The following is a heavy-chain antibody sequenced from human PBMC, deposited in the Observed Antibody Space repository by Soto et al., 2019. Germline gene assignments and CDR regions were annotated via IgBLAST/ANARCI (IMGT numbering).Heavy chain of an antibody. CDR2: IYPGDSDT. CDR1: GYSFTSYW. D-gene: IGHD5-18*01. V-gene: IGHV5-51*01. CDR3: ARLIQLWSNFGGMDV. J-gene: IGHJ6*02. Sequence: GESLKISCKGSGYSFTSYWIGWVRQMPGKGLEWMGIIYPGDSDTRYSPSFQGQVTISADKSISAAYLQWSSLKASDTAMYYCARLIQLWSNFGGMDVWGQGTTVTVSS.